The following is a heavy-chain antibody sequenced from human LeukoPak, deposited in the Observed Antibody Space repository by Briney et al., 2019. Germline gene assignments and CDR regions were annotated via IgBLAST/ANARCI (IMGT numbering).Heavy chain of an antibody. D-gene: IGHD2-15*01. CDR3: ARALLGPRGCDY. Sequence: GGSLRLSCAASGFTFSDYYMSWIRQAPGKGLEWVSYISSSSSYTNYADSVKGRFTISRDNAKNSLYLQMNSQRAEDTAVYYCARALLGPRGCDYWGQGTLVTVSS. CDR2: ISSSSSYT. CDR1: GFTFSDYY. J-gene: IGHJ4*02. V-gene: IGHV3-11*05.